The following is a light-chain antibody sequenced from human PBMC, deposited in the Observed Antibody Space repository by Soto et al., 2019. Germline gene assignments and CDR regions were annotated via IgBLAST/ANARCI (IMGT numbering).Light chain of an antibody. Sequence: EVVMTQSPATLSVFPGERVSLSCRASQSVSSSLAWYQQKPGQAPRLLIYSASTRATGIPARFSGSRSRTEITLTISSLESEDFAVYYCQQYINGYTFGQGTKLEIK. CDR2: SAS. CDR3: QQYINGYT. J-gene: IGKJ2*01. CDR1: QSVSSS. V-gene: IGKV3-15*01.